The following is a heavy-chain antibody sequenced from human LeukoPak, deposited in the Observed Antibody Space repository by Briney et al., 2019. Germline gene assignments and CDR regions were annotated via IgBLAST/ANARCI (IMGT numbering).Heavy chain of an antibody. CDR1: GGSFSGYY. Sequence: SETLSLTCAVYGGSFSGYYWSWIRQPPGKGLEGIGENNHRGSTNYNPPPKSGGTISVDTSKNQVSLKLSSVTAADTAVYYCARRRITMVRGVSNWFDPWGQGTLVTVSS. CDR3: ARRRITMVRGVSNWFDP. V-gene: IGHV4-34*01. CDR2: NNHRGST. J-gene: IGHJ5*02. D-gene: IGHD3-10*01.